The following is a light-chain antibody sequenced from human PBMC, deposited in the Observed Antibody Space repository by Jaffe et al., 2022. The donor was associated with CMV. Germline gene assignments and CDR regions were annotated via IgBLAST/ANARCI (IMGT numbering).Light chain of an antibody. Sequence: EIVVTQSPATLSLSPGERATLSCRASQSVSTYLTWYQHKPGQPPRLLIYDASTRATGIPARFSGSGSETDFTLTISSLEPEDFAVYYCQQRHSWPPTFGPGTKVAFK. CDR1: QSVSTY. CDR2: DAS. J-gene: IGKJ3*01. V-gene: IGKV3-11*01. CDR3: QQRHSWPPT.